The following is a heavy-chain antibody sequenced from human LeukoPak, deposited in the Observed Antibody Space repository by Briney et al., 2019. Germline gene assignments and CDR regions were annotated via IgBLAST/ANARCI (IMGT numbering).Heavy chain of an antibody. Sequence: GGSLRLSCAASGFTFSSYGMHWVRQAPGKGLEWVAFIRYDGSNKYYADSVKGRFTISRDNSKNTLYLQMNSLRAEDTAVYYCARDARYGVDAFDYWGQGTLVTVSS. V-gene: IGHV3-30*02. D-gene: IGHD4-17*01. CDR3: ARDARYGVDAFDY. J-gene: IGHJ4*02. CDR2: IRYDGSNK. CDR1: GFTFSSYG.